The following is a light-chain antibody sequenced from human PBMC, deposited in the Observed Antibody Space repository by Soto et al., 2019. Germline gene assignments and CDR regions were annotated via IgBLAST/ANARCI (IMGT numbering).Light chain of an antibody. J-gene: IGKJ4*01. CDR2: WAA. Sequence: DIVMTQSPDSLAVSLGESATINCKSSQSVLYNSNNKNYLAWYQQKPGQPPKLLIYWAATRESGVPDRFSGSGSGTDFPLTISSLQAEDVAVYYCQQYHLAPLTFGGGTKVEIK. CDR3: QQYHLAPLT. V-gene: IGKV4-1*01. CDR1: QSVLYNSNNKNY.